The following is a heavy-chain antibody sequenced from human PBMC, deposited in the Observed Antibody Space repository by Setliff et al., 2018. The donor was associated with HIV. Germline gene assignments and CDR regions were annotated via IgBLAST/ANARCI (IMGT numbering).Heavy chain of an antibody. CDR1: GYSISSDYC. Sequence: SETLSLTCGVSGYSISSDYCWGWIRQPPGKGLEWIGNMCHGGNNNYYNPSLKSRVTISRDTSKNQFSLKLSSVTAADTAVYYCASTGYSSGWSFDYWGQGTLVTVSS. J-gene: IGHJ4*02. CDR2: MCHGGNNN. CDR3: ASTGYSSGWSFDY. V-gene: IGHV4-38-2*01. D-gene: IGHD6-19*01.